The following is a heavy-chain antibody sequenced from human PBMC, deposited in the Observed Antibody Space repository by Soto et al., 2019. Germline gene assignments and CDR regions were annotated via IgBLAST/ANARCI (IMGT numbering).Heavy chain of an antibody. CDR2: TSGSGGST. D-gene: IGHD3-3*01. Sequence: GGSLRLSCAASGFTFSSYAMSWVRQAPGKGLEWVSATSGSGGSTYYADSVKGRFTISRDNSKNTLYLQMNSLRAEDTAVYYCAKTTYYDFWSGSRNERNWFDPWGQGILVTVSS. V-gene: IGHV3-23*01. J-gene: IGHJ5*02. CDR1: GFTFSSYA. CDR3: AKTTYYDFWSGSRNERNWFDP.